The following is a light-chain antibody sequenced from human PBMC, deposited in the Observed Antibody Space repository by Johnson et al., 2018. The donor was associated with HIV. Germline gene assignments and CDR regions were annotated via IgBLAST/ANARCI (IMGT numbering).Light chain of an antibody. CDR2: DNN. V-gene: IGLV1-51*01. CDR3: GTRDSILCAGYV. Sequence: QPVLTQPPSVSAAPGQKVTISCSGSSSNIGNNYVSWYQQLPGTAPKLLIYDNNKRPSGIPDRFSGSTSGPSATLAITGIQTGDEADYYCGTRDSILCAGYVFGTGTKVTVL. J-gene: IGLJ1*01. CDR1: SSNIGNNY.